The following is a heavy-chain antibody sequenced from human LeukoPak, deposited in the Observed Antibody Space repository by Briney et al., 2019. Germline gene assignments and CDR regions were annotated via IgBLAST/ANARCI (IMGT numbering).Heavy chain of an antibody. V-gene: IGHV4-4*07. CDR2: IYTSGST. J-gene: IGHJ4*02. CDR1: GGSISSYY. D-gene: IGHD3-3*01. CDR3: ARDHNDFWSGYFAFDY. Sequence: SETLSLTCTVSGGSISSYYWSWIRQPAGKGLEWIWRIYTSGSTNYNPSLKSRVTMSVDTSKNQFSLKLSSVTAADTAVYYCARDHNDFWSGYFAFDYWGQGTLVTVSS.